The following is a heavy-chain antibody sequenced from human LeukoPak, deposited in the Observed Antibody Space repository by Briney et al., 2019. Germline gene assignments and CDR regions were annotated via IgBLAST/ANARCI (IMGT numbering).Heavy chain of an antibody. J-gene: IGHJ4*02. CDR3: AGARRYHYDSSGYSFDY. D-gene: IGHD3-22*01. CDR2: IYYSGST. Sequence: PSETLSLTCTVSGGSVSSGSYYWSWIRQPPGKGLEWIGYIYYSGSTNYNPSLKSRVTISVDTSKNQFSLKLSSVTAADTAVYYCAGARRYHYDSSGYSFDYWGQGTLVTVSS. V-gene: IGHV4-61*01. CDR1: GGSVSSGSYY.